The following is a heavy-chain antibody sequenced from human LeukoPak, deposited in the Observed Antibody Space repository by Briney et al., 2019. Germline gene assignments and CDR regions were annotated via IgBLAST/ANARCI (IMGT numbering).Heavy chain of an antibody. V-gene: IGHV3-64*01. J-gene: IGHJ4*02. CDR1: GFTFSSYA. CDR3: ARSRWATVTYFDY. D-gene: IGHD4-17*01. Sequence: GGSLGLSCAASGFTFSSYAMHWVRQAPGKGLEYVSAISSNGGSTYYANSVKGRFTISRDNSKNTLYLQMGSLRAEDMAVYYCARSRWATVTYFDYWGQGTLVTVSS. CDR2: ISSNGGST.